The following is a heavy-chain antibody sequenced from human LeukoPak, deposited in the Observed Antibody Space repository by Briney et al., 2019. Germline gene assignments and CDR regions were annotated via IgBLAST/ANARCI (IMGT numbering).Heavy chain of an antibody. CDR3: AREGYYYDSSGYLRY. V-gene: IGHV3-30*04. CDR2: ISYDGSNK. J-gene: IGHJ4*02. Sequence: QPGGSLRLSCAASGFTFSSYAMHWVRQAPGKGLEWVAVISYDGSNKYYAGSVKGRFTISKDNSKNTLYLQMYSLRAEDTAVYYCAREGYYYDSSGYLRYWGQGTLVTVSS. D-gene: IGHD3-22*01. CDR1: GFTFSSYA.